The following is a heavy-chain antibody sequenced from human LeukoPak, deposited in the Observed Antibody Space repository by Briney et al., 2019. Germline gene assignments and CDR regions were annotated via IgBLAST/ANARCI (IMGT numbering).Heavy chain of an antibody. J-gene: IGHJ4*02. Sequence: PGGSLRLSCAASGFTFSSFGMTWVRQAPGKGLEWVSVIYSGGSTYYADSVKGRFTISRDNSKNTLYLQMSSLRAEDTAVYYCARDPIIAARPYLDYWGQGTLVTVSS. CDR1: GFTFSSFG. CDR3: ARDPIIAARPYLDY. V-gene: IGHV3-66*01. D-gene: IGHD6-6*01. CDR2: IYSGGST.